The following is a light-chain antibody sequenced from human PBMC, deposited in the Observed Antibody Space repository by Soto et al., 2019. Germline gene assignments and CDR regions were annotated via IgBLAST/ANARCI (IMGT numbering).Light chain of an antibody. Sequence: DVVMTQSPLSLPVTLGQPSSISCSSIQSLVHSDGIAYFSWFQQRPGRSPRRLIYKVSNRDSGVPARFSGSGSGTDFALKISRVEAEDVGVYYCMQGTHWPITFGQGTRWRL. CDR1: QSLVHSDGIAY. CDR3: MQGTHWPIT. V-gene: IGKV2-30*02. CDR2: KVS. J-gene: IGKJ5*01.